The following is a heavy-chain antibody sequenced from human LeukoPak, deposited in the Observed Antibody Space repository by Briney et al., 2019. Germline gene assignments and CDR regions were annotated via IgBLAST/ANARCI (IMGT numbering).Heavy chain of an antibody. J-gene: IGHJ6*04. CDR1: GFTFSSYS. CDR2: ISSSSSYI. CDR3: AELGITMIGGV. Sequence: GGSLRLSCAASGFTFSSYSMNWVRQAPGKGLEWVSSISSSSSYIYCADSVKGRFTISRDKAKNSLYLQMNSLRAEYTAVYYCAELGITMIGGVWGKGTTVTISS. D-gene: IGHD3-10*02. V-gene: IGHV3-21*01.